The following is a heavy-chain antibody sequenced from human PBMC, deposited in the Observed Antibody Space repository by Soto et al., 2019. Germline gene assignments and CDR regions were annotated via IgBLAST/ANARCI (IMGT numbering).Heavy chain of an antibody. D-gene: IGHD1-7*01. J-gene: IGHJ6*03. CDR2: IYYSGST. CDR1: GGSISSYY. Sequence: QVQLQESGPGLVKPSETLSLTCTVSGGSISSYYWSWIRQPPGKGLEWIGYIYYSGSTNYNPSLKSRVTISVDTSKKQFSLKLSSVTATDTAVYYCVGAFRGWLPITGTTGYYYYMDVWGKGTTVTVSS. V-gene: IGHV4-59*08. CDR3: VGAFRGWLPITGTTGYYYYMDV.